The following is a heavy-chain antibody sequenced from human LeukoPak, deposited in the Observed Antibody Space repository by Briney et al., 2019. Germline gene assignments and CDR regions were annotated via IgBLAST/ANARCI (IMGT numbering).Heavy chain of an antibody. CDR2: INHSGST. Sequence: SETLSLTCAVYGGSFSGYYWSWIRQPPGKGLEWIGEINHSGSTNYNPSLKSRVTISVDTSKNQFSLKLSSVTAADTAVYYCARNSYGLYYFDYWGQGTLVTVSS. V-gene: IGHV4-34*01. CDR3: ARNSYGLYYFDY. D-gene: IGHD5-18*01. J-gene: IGHJ4*02. CDR1: GGSFSGYY.